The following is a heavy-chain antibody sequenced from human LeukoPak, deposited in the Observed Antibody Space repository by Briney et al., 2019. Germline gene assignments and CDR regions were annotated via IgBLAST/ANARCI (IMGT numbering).Heavy chain of an antibody. D-gene: IGHD6-19*01. CDR1: RCTLTSYG. J-gene: IGHJ4*02. CDR2: NSAYNGNT. Sequence: GSVTVSCLACRCTLTSYGISWVRQAPGQGLEWMGWNSAYNGNTKYAQKLQGRVTMTTDTSTSTGYMVLRKVRSDDTAVYYCARDAVADYWGQGTLVTVSS. V-gene: IGHV1-18*04. CDR3: ARDAVADY.